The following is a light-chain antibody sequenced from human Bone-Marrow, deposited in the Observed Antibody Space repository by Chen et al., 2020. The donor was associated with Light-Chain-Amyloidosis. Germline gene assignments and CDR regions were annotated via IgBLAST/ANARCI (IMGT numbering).Light chain of an antibody. J-gene: IGLJ3*02. CDR3: SSYTTSTTWV. CDR1: SSDIGGYNF. V-gene: IGLV2-14*01. Sequence: HSALTQPASLSGSPGHSIAISCTGASSDIGGYNFVSWYQQHSGKAPKLILYEVSNRPSGVSSRFSGSKSGDTASLTISGLQPEDEADYYCSSYTTSTTWVFGGGTKLTVL. CDR2: EVS.